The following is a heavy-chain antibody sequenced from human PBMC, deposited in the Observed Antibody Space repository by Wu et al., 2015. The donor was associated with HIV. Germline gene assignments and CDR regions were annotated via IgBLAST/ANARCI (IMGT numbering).Heavy chain of an antibody. CDR3: ARGGAMAGYYHYYGLDV. D-gene: IGHD3-9*01. CDR2: IIPSFVTA. CDR1: GGTFSSNA. J-gene: IGHJ6*04. V-gene: IGHV1-69*05. Sequence: QVQLVQSGAEVKKPGSSVKVSCKASGGTFSSNAFIWVRQAPGQGLEWMGGIIPSFVTAHYAQNFQGRVTITTDESTRTVYMELSSLRSDDTAVYYCARGGAMAGYYHYYGLDVWGQRDHGHRLL.